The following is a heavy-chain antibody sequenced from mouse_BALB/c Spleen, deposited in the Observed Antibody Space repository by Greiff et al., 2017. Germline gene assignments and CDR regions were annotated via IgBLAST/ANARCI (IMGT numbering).Heavy chain of an antibody. Sequence: EVKLVESGAELVKPGASVKLSCTASGFNIKDTYMHWVKQRPEQGLEWIGRIDPANGNTKYDPKFQGKATITADTSSNTAYLQLSSLTSEDTAVYYCARSVYYAMDYWGQGTSVTVSS. CDR1: GFNIKDTY. J-gene: IGHJ4*01. CDR3: ARSVYYAMDY. CDR2: IDPANGNT. V-gene: IGHV14-3*02.